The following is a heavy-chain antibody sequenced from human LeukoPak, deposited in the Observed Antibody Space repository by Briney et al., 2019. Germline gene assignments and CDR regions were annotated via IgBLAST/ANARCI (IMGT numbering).Heavy chain of an antibody. D-gene: IGHD5-18*01. V-gene: IGHV3-23*01. CDR2: ISGSAHKI. CDR3: AGRITGYSSGYVY. Sequence: GGSLRLSCVGSGLTFSNYAMSWVRQAPGKGLDWVSVISGSAHKIRYADSVKGRFTISRDNSENTVYLQMNNLRAEDTAVYYCAGRITGYSSGYVYWGQGTLVTVSS. CDR1: GLTFSNYA. J-gene: IGHJ4*02.